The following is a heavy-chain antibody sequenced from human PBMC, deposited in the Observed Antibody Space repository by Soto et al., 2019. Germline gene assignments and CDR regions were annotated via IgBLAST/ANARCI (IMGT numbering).Heavy chain of an antibody. CDR2: ISYDGSNK. V-gene: IGHV3-30*18. D-gene: IGHD6-13*01. J-gene: IGHJ6*02. CDR3: AKDHLETSIAAAGTFDYYYGMDV. CDR1: GFTFSSYG. Sequence: GGSLRLSCAASGFTFSSYGMHWVRQAPGKGLEWVAVISYDGSNKYYADSVKGRFTISRDNSKNTLYLQMNSLRAEDTAVYYCAKDHLETSIAAAGTFDYYYGMDVWGQGTTVTVSS.